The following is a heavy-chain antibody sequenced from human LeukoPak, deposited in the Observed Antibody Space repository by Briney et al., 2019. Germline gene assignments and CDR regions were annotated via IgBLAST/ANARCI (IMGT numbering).Heavy chain of an antibody. CDR2: IYYSGST. D-gene: IGHD1-7*01. V-gene: IGHV4-59*01. Sequence: PSETLSLTCTVSGGSISSYYWSWIRQPPGKGLEWIGYIYYSGSTNYNPSLKSRVTISVDTSKNQFSLKLSSVTAADTAVYYCARDGNWNYLDAFDIWGQGTMVTVSS. J-gene: IGHJ3*02. CDR1: GGSISSYY. CDR3: ARDGNWNYLDAFDI.